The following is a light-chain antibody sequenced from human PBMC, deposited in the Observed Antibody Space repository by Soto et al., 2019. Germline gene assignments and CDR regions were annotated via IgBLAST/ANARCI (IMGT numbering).Light chain of an antibody. J-gene: IGKJ1*01. Sequence: ETVLTQSPATLSLSTGERATLSCRASQSISRDLAWYQQKPGQPPRLLICDVSNRATGVPARFSGSGSGTDFTLTISSLEPEDFAVYYCQQRNNWPLTFGQGTKVDIK. V-gene: IGKV3-11*01. CDR3: QQRNNWPLT. CDR1: QSISRD. CDR2: DVS.